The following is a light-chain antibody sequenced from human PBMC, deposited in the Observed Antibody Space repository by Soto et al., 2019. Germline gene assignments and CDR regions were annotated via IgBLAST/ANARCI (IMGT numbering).Light chain of an antibody. J-gene: IGKJ3*01. CDR2: AAS. CDR1: QRIDNY. V-gene: IGKV1-39*01. CDR3: QQTYSTPFT. Sequence: QMTQSPSSLSASVGDRVTITCRASQRIDNYLNWYHQKPGKAPKLLIYAASNLQSGVPSRFSGSGSGTDFTLTISNLQPEDFATYYCQQTYSTPFTFGPGTKVDIK.